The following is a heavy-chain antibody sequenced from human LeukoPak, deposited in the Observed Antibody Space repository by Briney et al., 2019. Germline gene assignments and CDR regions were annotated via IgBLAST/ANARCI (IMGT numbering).Heavy chain of an antibody. Sequence: SETLSLTCTVSGGSISNYYWSWIRQPPGKGLEWIGYIYYSGSTNYNPSLKSRVTISVDTSKNQFSLKLSSVTAADTAVYYCARGTSGYSGYVFDYWGQGTLVTVSS. CDR1: GGSISNYY. D-gene: IGHD5-12*01. CDR2: IYYSGST. V-gene: IGHV4-59*01. J-gene: IGHJ4*02. CDR3: ARGTSGYSGYVFDY.